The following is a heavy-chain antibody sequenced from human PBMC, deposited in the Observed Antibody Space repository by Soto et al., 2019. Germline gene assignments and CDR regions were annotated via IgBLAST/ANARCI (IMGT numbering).Heavy chain of an antibody. CDR2: IYSGGST. D-gene: IGHD2-8*02. CDR1: GFTVSSNY. CDR3: ARVGTDHSYYFDY. V-gene: IGHV3-53*01. J-gene: IGHJ4*02. Sequence: GGSLRLSCAASGFTVSSNYMSWVRQAPGKGLEWVSVIYSGGSTYYADSVKGRFTISRDNSKSTLYLQMNSLRAEDTALYYCARVGTDHSYYFDYWGQGTLVTVSS.